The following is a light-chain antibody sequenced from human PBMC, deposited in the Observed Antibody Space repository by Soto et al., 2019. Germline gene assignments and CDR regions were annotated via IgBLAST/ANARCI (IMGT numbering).Light chain of an antibody. CDR2: GAS. CDR1: QSVSSN. Sequence: ERVMTKSPDTLSVCPGERATLSCSASQSVSSNLAWYQQRPGQAPRLLIYGASTRATGIPARFSGRVSGTEFTLTISSLQSEDFAIYYCQQYNNWPSTFGGGTKVEIK. CDR3: QQYNNWPST. J-gene: IGKJ4*01. V-gene: IGKV3-15*01.